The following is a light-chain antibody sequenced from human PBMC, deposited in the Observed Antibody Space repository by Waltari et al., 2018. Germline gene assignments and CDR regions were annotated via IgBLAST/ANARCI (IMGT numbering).Light chain of an antibody. Sequence: ENVLTQSPGTVSLSPGERAPLPCRASQSLTTTSLAWYQAKPGQAPRLLIYGASSRAAGVPKRFSGSGSGTEFTLIISSLQSEDSAIYYCQQYNIWPWTFGQGTKVDIK. J-gene: IGKJ1*01. CDR3: QQYNIWPWT. CDR1: QSLTTTS. CDR2: GAS. V-gene: IGKV3D-15*01.